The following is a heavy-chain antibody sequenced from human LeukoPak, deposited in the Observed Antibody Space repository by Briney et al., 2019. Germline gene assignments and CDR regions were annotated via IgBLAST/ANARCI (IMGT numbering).Heavy chain of an antibody. J-gene: IGHJ4*02. CDR1: GFIFSSYD. V-gene: IGHV3-23*01. CDR3: AKDGILTGYPYYFDY. CDR2: ISGSGGST. Sequence: QAGGSLRLSCAASGFIFSSYDMSWVRQAPGKGLEWVSGISGSGGSTYYADSVKGRFTISRDNSKNTLYLQMNSLRAEDTAVYYCAKDGILTGYPYYFDYWGQGTLVTVSS. D-gene: IGHD3-9*01.